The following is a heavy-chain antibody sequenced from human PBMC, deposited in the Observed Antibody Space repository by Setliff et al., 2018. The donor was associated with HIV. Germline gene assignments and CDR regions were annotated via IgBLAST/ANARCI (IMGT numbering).Heavy chain of an antibody. J-gene: IGHJ5*02. CDR1: GGSLGGYY. D-gene: IGHD4-4*01. V-gene: IGHV4-4*07. CDR3: ARFSNTLNWFDP. CDR2: IFASGTT. Sequence: PSETLSLTCTVSGGSLGGYYWSWIRQPAGKRLEWIGRIFASGTTNYNPSLKSRVSMSIDTSKDQFSLNLNSVTAADTAVYFCARFSNTLNWFDPWGQGTLVTVSS.